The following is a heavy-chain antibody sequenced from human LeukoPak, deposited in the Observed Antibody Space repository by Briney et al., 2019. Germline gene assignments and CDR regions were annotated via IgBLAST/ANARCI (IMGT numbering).Heavy chain of an antibody. D-gene: IGHD3-10*01. Sequence: PSETLSLTCTVSGGSISSYYWSWIRQPPGKGLEWIGYIYYSGSTNYNPSLKSRVTISVDTSKNQFSLKLSSVTAADTAVYYCARDGGTMVWEVYYYYGMDVWGQGTTVTVSS. V-gene: IGHV4-59*01. J-gene: IGHJ6*02. CDR1: GGSISSYY. CDR2: IYYSGST. CDR3: ARDGGTMVWEVYYYYGMDV.